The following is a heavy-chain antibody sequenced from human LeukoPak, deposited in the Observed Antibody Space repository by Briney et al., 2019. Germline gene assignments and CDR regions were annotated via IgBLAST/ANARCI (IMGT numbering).Heavy chain of an antibody. CDR1: GFTFSSYW. CDR2: INSDGSRT. CDR3: ARVRDDYTYFDC. D-gene: IGHD4-11*01. Sequence: RGSLRLSCAASGFTFSSYWMHWVRQAPGKGLMWVSRINSDGSRTTHADSVRGRFTISRDNAKSTLYLQMNSLRAEDTAVYYCARVRDDYTYFDCWGQGTLVTVSS. J-gene: IGHJ4*02. V-gene: IGHV3-74*01.